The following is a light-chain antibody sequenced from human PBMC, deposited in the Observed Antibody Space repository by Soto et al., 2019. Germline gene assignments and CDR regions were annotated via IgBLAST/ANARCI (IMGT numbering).Light chain of an antibody. J-gene: IGKJ1*01. CDR2: RAS. V-gene: IGKV3-20*01. Sequence: EIVLTQSPGTLSLSPGERATLSCRASQSVSSSYLAWYQHKPVQAPRLLIYRASNRAAGIPDRFSGSGSGTDFTLAIRRLEPEDFAVYYCQQSGTFGQGTKVEIK. CDR3: QQSGT. CDR1: QSVSSSY.